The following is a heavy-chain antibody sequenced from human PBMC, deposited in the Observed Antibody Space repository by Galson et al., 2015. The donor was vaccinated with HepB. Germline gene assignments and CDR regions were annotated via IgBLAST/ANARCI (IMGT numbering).Heavy chain of an antibody. CDR2: ISAGSTTV. CDR1: GVTIPSYS. J-gene: IGHJ4*02. V-gene: IGHV3-48*01. Sequence: SLRLSCAASGVTIPSYSMNWVRKAPGKGLEWPAYISAGSTTVYYAASVRGRFTISRDNAKNFLYQHMNSLRGEDTAVYYCVRAAFSGTWYAPGDFWGQGTLVTVSS. D-gene: IGHD6-13*01. CDR3: VRAAFSGTWYAPGDF.